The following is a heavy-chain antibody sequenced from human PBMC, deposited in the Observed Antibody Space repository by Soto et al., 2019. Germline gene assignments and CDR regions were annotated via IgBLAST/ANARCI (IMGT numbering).Heavy chain of an antibody. Sequence: ASVKVSCKASGYTFTGYYMHWVRQAPGQWLEWMGGIIPIFGTANYAQKFQGRVTITADESTSTAYMELSSLRSEDTAVYYCARDGNDSSGYETYYYYGMDVWGQGTTVTVSS. CDR3: ARDGNDSSGYETYYYYGMDV. D-gene: IGHD3-22*01. CDR1: GYTFTGYY. V-gene: IGHV1-69*13. CDR2: IIPIFGTA. J-gene: IGHJ6*02.